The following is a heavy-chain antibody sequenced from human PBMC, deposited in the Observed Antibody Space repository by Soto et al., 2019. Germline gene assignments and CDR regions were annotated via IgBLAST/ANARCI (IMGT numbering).Heavy chain of an antibody. D-gene: IGHD2-2*02. CDR1: GSRFSNYV. V-gene: IGHV1-69*06. CDR2: IIPIFNST. Sequence: QVQRVQSGAEVQTPGSSLKVSCKVSGSRFSNYVISWVRQAPGHGLEWLGRIIPIFNSTKYAQSFQGRVTITADKSTSTASMEWSSLRSDDTAVYYCAREGRGKKAGYNGLVSLGYWGQGTLVTVSS. J-gene: IGHJ4*02. CDR3: AREGRGKKAGYNGLVSLGY.